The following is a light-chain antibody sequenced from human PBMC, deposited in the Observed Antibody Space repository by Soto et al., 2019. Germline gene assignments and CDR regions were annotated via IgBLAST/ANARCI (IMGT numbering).Light chain of an antibody. CDR2: GAS. CDR3: QQYESSPIT. CDR1: QSVSSSY. V-gene: IGKV3-20*01. J-gene: IGKJ5*01. Sequence: EIVFKQSPGTLSLSPGERATLSCRASQSVSSSYLAWYQQKPGQAPRLLIYGASIRATGIPDRFSGSGSETDFTLTVNRLEPEDFAVYYCQQYESSPITFGQGTRLEIK.